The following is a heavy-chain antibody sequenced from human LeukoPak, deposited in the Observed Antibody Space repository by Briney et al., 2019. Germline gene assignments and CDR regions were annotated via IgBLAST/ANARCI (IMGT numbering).Heavy chain of an antibody. V-gene: IGHV3-23*01. J-gene: IGHJ4*02. CDR2: ISGSGGST. Sequence: GGSLRLSCAASGFTFSSYAMSWVRQAPGKGLEWVSDISGSGGSTYYAASVKGRFTNFRDNSKNTLYLQMNSLRAEDTAVYYCAKEPHYGDYFDYWGQGTLVTVSS. CDR3: AKEPHYGDYFDY. CDR1: GFTFSSYA. D-gene: IGHD4-17*01.